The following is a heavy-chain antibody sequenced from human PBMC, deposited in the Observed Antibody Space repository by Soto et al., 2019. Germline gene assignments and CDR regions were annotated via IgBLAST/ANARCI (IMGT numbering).Heavy chain of an antibody. CDR2: ISSSSSYI. CDR1: GFTFSSYS. CDR3: AVGSYDFWSGYRPGVDGMDV. Sequence: PGGSLRLSCAASGFTFSSYSMNWVRQAPGKGLEWVSSISSSSSYIYYADSVKGRFTISRDNAKNSLYLQMNSLRAEDTAVYYCAVGSYDFWSGYRPGVDGMDVWGQGTTVTAP. J-gene: IGHJ6*02. V-gene: IGHV3-21*01. D-gene: IGHD3-3*01.